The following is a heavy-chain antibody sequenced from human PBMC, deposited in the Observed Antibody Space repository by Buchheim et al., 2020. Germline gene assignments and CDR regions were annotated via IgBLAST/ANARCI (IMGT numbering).Heavy chain of an antibody. CDR2: INSDGSST. CDR1: GFTFSSYW. J-gene: IGHJ6*02. CDR3: ARDSWDYDYYYYGMDV. Sequence: EVHLVESGGGLVQPGGSLRLSCTASGFTFSSYWMHWVRQAPGKGLVWVSRINSDGSSTSYADSVKGRFTISRDNDKTTLYLQMNSLRAEDTAVYYCARDSWDYDYYYYGMDVWGQGTT. D-gene: IGHD3-3*01. V-gene: IGHV3-74*01.